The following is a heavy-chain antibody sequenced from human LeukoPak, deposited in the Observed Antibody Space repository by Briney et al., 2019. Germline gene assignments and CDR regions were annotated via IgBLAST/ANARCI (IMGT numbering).Heavy chain of an antibody. V-gene: IGHV3-23*01. CDR1: GFTFSSYA. CDR3: VKNAYDFWSAYNY. Sequence: GGSLRLSCATSGFTFSSYALSWVRQAPGKGLEWVSSIRTSGGSTHYADSVKGRFTISRDNSNNTLFLQMMSLRAEDTAVYYCVKNAYDFWSAYNYWGQGTLVTVSS. D-gene: IGHD3-3*01. J-gene: IGHJ4*02. CDR2: IRTSGGST.